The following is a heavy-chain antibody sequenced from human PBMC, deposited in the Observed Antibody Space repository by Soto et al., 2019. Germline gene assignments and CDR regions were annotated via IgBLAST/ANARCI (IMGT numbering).Heavy chain of an antibody. Sequence: PGGSLRLSVAASGFTFDDYAMHWVRQPPGKGLEWVSGISWNSGSRGYADSVKGRFTISRDNAKNSLYLQINSLRAGDTALYYCAKELISGAMGAFDIWGQGTMVTV. CDR3: AKELISGAMGAFDI. D-gene: IGHD2-2*01. CDR1: GFTFDDYA. V-gene: IGHV3-9*01. J-gene: IGHJ3*02. CDR2: ISWNSGSR.